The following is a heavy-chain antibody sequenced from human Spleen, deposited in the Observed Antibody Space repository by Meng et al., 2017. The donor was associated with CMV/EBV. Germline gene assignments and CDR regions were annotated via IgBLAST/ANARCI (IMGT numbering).Heavy chain of an antibody. V-gene: IGHV1-69*13. D-gene: IGHD3-22*01. Sequence: SVKVSCKVSGGTFGSYTINWVRQAPGQGLEWMGGIIPIFSTAHYAQKFQGRVTITADESTSTAYLELRSLRSEDTAVYYCARGLSSNGYYLDPDFDYWGQGTLVTVSS. J-gene: IGHJ4*02. CDR3: ARGLSSNGYYLDPDFDY. CDR2: IIPIFSTA. CDR1: GGTFGSYT.